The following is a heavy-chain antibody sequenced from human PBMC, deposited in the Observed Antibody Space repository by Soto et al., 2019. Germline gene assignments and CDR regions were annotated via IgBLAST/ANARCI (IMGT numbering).Heavy chain of an antibody. CDR1: IGSISSSHW. J-gene: IGHJ3*01. Sequence: VQLHESVPGLVKPSGTLSLTCAVSIGSISSSHWWSWVRQPPGKGLEWIGEVSQSGHTNYNPSLNSRVTLSVDKSKNQFALNLNSVTAADTAMYYCAGRDYIWGRPFWGQGTMVTFSS. V-gene: IGHV4-4*02. D-gene: IGHD3-16*01. CDR2: VSQSGHT. CDR3: AGRDYIWGRPF.